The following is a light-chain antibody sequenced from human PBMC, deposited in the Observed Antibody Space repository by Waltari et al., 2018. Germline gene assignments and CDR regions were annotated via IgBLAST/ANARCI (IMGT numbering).Light chain of an antibody. Sequence: EIVLTQSPATLSLSPGERATLPCRASQSVSSYLAWYQQKPGQAPRLLIYDASNRATGIPARFSGSGSGTDFTLTISSLEPEDFAVYYCQQFGGSPPLFTFGQGTKLEIK. CDR3: QQFGGSPPLFT. V-gene: IGKV3-11*01. CDR2: DAS. J-gene: IGKJ2*01. CDR1: QSVSSY.